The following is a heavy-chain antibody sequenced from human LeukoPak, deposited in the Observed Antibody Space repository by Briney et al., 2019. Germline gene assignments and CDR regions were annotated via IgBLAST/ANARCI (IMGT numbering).Heavy chain of an antibody. CDR3: ARGFGYCSGGSCYSSIDWFDP. CDR2: INHSGST. V-gene: IGHV4-34*01. Sequence: SETLSLTCAVYGGSFSGYYWSWIRQPPGKGLEWIGEINHSGSTNYNPSLKSRVTISVDTSKNRFSLKLSSVTAADTAVYYCARGFGYCSGGSCYSSIDWFDPWGQGTLVTVSS. D-gene: IGHD2-15*01. CDR1: GGSFSGYY. J-gene: IGHJ5*02.